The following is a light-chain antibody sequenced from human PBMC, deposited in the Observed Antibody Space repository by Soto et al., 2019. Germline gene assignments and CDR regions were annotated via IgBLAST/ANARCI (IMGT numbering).Light chain of an antibody. Sequence: DIQMTQSPSSLSASVGDRVTITCRASQIISRYLSWYQQIPGKAPRLLIYSASNLQSGVPSRFSGSGSGTDFSLTISSLQPEDFATYYCQQSYSTPVTFGQGTILDIK. CDR2: SAS. CDR3: QQSYSTPVT. V-gene: IGKV1-39*01. J-gene: IGKJ2*01. CDR1: QIISRY.